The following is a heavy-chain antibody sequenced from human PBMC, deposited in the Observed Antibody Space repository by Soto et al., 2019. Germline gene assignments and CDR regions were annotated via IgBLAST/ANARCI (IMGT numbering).Heavy chain of an antibody. V-gene: IGHV3-30*03. CDR1: GFTFSNYG. D-gene: IGHD6-19*01. J-gene: IGHJ5*02. CDR2: ISYDGSGR. CDR3: ARDDAHSSGWDNWFDP. Sequence: GGSLRLSCAASGFTFSNYGMYWVRQAPGKGLEWVAFISYDGSGRFYADSVKGRFSISRDNSKNTVYLHMNTLRAEDTAIYYCARDDAHSSGWDNWFDPWGQGTLVTVSS.